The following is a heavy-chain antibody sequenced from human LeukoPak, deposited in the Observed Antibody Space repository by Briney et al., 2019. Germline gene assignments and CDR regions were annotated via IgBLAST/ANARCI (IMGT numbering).Heavy chain of an antibody. Sequence: ASVKVSCKASGGTFSSYAISWVRQAPGQGLEWMGGIIPIFGTANYAQKFQGRVTITTDESTSTAYMELSSLRSEDTAVYYCARAGRMLHSGYSSGWYHYWGQGTLVTVSS. CDR2: IIPIFGTA. CDR3: ARAGRMLHSGYSSGWYHY. CDR1: GGTFSSYA. J-gene: IGHJ4*02. D-gene: IGHD6-19*01. V-gene: IGHV1-69*05.